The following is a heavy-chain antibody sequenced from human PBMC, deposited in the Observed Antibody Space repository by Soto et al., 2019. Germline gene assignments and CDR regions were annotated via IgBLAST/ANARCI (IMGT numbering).Heavy chain of an antibody. V-gene: IGHV4-39*02. CDR2: IYYSRST. J-gene: IGHJ4*02. D-gene: IGHD3-22*01. CDR1: GGSISNSSYY. CDR3: AREVLPLYSDSSIDY. Sequence: PSETLSLTYAVSGGSISNSSYYWGWIRQPPGKGLEWIGSIYYSRSTYYNPSLKSRVTISVDTSKNQFSLKLSSVTAADTAVYSCAREVLPLYSDSSIDYWGKGTLVTVSS.